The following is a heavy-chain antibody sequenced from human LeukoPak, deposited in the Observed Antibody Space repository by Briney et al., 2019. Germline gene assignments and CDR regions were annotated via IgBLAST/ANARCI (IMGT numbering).Heavy chain of an antibody. CDR2: INHSGST. V-gene: IGHV4-34*01. J-gene: IGHJ4*02. CDR3: ARGGIVVVLAAIRGRFDY. Sequence: SETLSLTCAVYGGSFSGYYWSWIRQPPGKGLEWIGEINHSGSTNYNPSLKSRVTISVDTSKSQFSLKLSSVTAADTAVYYCARGGIVVVLAAIRGRFDYWGQGTLVTVSS. D-gene: IGHD2-2*02. CDR1: GGSFSGYY.